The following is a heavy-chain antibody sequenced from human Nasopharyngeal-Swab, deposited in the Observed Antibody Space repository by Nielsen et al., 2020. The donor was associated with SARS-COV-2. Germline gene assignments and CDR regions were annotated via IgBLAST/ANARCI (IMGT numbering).Heavy chain of an antibody. D-gene: IGHD6-13*01. CDR3: ARVVSGSSWTFDY. CDR1: GFTFSSYA. CDR2: ISGSGGST. V-gene: IGHV3-23*01. J-gene: IGHJ4*02. Sequence: GESLKISCAASGFTFSSYAMSWVRQAPGKGLEWVSAISGSGGSTYYADSVKGRFTISRDNSKNTLYLQINSLRAEDTAVYYCARVVSGSSWTFDYWGQGTLVTVSS.